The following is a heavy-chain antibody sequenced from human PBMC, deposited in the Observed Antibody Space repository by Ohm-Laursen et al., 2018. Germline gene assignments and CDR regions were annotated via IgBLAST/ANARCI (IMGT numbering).Heavy chain of an antibody. D-gene: IGHD6-19*01. CDR2: TDYSGNT. CDR3: ARSGSSGWYAN. Sequence: SETLSLTCTVSGGSISSYYWHWIRQPPGKGLEWIGYTDYSGNTNYNPSLKSRLTISVDTSKNQFSLKLSSVTAADTAVYYCARSGSSGWYANWGQGTLVTVSS. CDR1: GGSISSYY. V-gene: IGHV4-59*01. J-gene: IGHJ4*02.